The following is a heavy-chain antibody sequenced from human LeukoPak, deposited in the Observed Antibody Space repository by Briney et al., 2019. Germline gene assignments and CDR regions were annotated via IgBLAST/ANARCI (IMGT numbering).Heavy chain of an antibody. V-gene: IGHV3-21*01. CDR3: ARREGLVLAFDL. J-gene: IGHJ3*01. CDR2: TAGSSTYI. CDR1: GFTFSSYS. Sequence: GGSLRLSCEASGFTFSSYSMNWGRQAPGKGLEWVSSTAGSSTYIYYADSLKGRFTISRDNAKNSLYLQMNSLRAEDTAVYYCARREGLVLAFDLWGQGTMVTVSS. D-gene: IGHD6-6*01.